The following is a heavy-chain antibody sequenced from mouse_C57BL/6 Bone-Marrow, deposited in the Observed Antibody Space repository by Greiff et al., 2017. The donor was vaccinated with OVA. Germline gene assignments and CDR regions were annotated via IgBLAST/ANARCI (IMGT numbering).Heavy chain of an antibody. V-gene: IGHV5-15*04. CDR1: GFTFSDYG. CDR2: ISNLAYSI. Sequence: EVMLVESGGGLVQPGGSLKLSCAASGFTFSDYGMAWVRQAPRKGPEWVAFISNLAYSIYYADTVTGRFTISRENAKNTLYLEMSSLRSEDTAMYYCARHGEGYYFDYWGQGTTLTVSS. J-gene: IGHJ2*01. CDR3: ARHGEGYYFDY.